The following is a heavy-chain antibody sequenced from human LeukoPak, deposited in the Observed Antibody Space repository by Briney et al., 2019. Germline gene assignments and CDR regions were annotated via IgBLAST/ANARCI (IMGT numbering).Heavy chain of an antibody. D-gene: IGHD6-13*01. CDR3: ARDGYSSSHGPPAYMDV. CDR2: INPSGGNT. Sequence: ASVKVSCKASGYTFTSYYIHWLRQAPGQGPEWMAIINPSGGNTSYAQNFQGRVTMTRDMSTSTVYMELGSLRSEDTAVYYCARDGYSSSHGPPAYMDVWGKGTTVTVSS. CDR1: GYTFTSYY. J-gene: IGHJ6*03. V-gene: IGHV1-46*01.